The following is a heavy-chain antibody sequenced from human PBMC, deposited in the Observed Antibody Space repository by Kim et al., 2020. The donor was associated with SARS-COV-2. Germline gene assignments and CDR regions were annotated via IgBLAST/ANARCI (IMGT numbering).Heavy chain of an antibody. D-gene: IGHD3-3*01. CDR3: AAPRGSSYFTPHAEYFQH. CDR2: IIPIFGTA. Sequence: SVKVSCKASGGTFSSYAISWVRQAPGQGLEWMGGIIPIFGTANYAQKFQGRVTITADESTSTAYMELSSLRSEDTAVYYCAAPRGSSYFTPHAEYFQHWGQGTLVTVSS. CDR1: GGTFSSYA. J-gene: IGHJ1*01. V-gene: IGHV1-69*13.